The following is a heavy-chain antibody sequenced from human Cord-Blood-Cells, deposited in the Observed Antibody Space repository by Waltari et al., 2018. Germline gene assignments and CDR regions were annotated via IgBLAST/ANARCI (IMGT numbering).Heavy chain of an antibody. Sequence: QVQLVQSGAEVKKPGASVKVSCKVSGYTLTELSMHWVRQAPGKGREWMGGFDPEDGETIAAQKFKGRVTMTEDTSTDPAYMELSSLGSEDTAVYYCATEGGDYYYYGMDVWGQGTTVTVSS. CDR1: GYTLTELS. CDR2: FDPEDGET. CDR3: ATEGGDYYYYGMDV. V-gene: IGHV1-24*01. J-gene: IGHJ6*02.